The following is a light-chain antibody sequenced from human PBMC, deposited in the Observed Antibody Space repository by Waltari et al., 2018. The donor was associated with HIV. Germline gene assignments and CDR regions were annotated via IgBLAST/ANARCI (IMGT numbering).Light chain of an antibody. CDR1: RSHIGDYDF. Sequence: QSALTQPASVSGSPGQSITISCPGTRSHIGDYDFVAWYQQQPEHAPKLIIFDVTGRPSGVSTRFSGSKSGNTASLTISGLQPEDEADYFCCSYSLTRTLVFGSGTTVTVL. J-gene: IGLJ1*01. CDR3: CSYSLTRTLV. CDR2: DVT. V-gene: IGLV2-14*03.